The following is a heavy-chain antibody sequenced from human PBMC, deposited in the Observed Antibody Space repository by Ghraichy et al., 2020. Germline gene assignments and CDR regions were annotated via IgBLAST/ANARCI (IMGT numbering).Heavy chain of an antibody. V-gene: IGHV4-59*01. CDR3: ARVNSALNVLDV. CDR1: GGSISGYY. Sequence: SETLSLTCTVSGGSISGYYWTWIRQPPGKGLEWIGYMSYSGSANYNPSLESRLTMSLDTSKNHFFLKLTSVTAADTAFYYCARVNSALNVLDVWGQGTKVSVSS. J-gene: IGHJ6*02. CDR2: MSYSGSA. D-gene: IGHD3-16*01.